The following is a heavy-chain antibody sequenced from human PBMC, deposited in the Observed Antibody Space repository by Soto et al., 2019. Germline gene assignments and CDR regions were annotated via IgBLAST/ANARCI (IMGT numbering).Heavy chain of an antibody. V-gene: IGHV1-3*01. J-gene: IGHJ4*02. D-gene: IGHD3-3*01. CDR3: APPRQPLLARAPDY. Sequence: GASVKVSCKASGYTFTSYAMHWVRQAPGQRLEWMGWINAGNGNTKYSQKFQGRVTITRDTSASTAYMELSSLRSEDTAVYYCAPPRQPLLARAPDYGGKETLVTFSS. CDR2: INAGNGNT. CDR1: GYTFTSYA.